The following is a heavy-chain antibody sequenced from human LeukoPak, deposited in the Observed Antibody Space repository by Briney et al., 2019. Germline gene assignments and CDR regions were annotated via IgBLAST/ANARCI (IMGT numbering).Heavy chain of an antibody. CDR3: ARDNNYRFDC. V-gene: IGHV1-18*01. J-gene: IGHJ4*02. CDR2: ISANSGNT. Sequence: ASVKVSCKSSGYTFTSKGVSWVRQAPGEGLEWMGWISANSGNTNYAQKFQGRVTMTTDTSSSTVYMELRSLRSDDTALYYCARDNNYRFDCWGQGTLVTVPS. D-gene: IGHD5-24*01. CDR1: GYTFTSKG.